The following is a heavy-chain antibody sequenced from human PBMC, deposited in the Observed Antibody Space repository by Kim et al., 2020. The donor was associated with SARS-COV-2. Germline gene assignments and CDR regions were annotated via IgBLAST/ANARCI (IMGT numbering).Heavy chain of an antibody. D-gene: IGHD3-22*01. Sequence: GGSLRLSCAASGFTFSSYSMNWVRQAPGKGLEWVSYISSSSTIYYADSVKGRFTISRDNAKNSLYLQMNSLRDEDTAVYYCASGINEIGYYDSSGTPPSDYWGQGTLVTVSS. CDR1: GFTFSSYS. J-gene: IGHJ4*02. CDR3: ASGINEIGYYDSSGTPPSDY. V-gene: IGHV3-48*02. CDR2: ISSSSTI.